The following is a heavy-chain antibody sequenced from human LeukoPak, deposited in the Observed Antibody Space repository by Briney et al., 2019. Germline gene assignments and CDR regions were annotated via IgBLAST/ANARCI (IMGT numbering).Heavy chain of an antibody. CDR3: ARDHIAAAGTTDYYYMDV. J-gene: IGHJ6*03. D-gene: IGHD6-13*01. CDR1: GGTFSSYA. CDR2: IIPIFGTA. V-gene: IGHV1-69*13. Sequence: SVKVSCKASGGTFSSYAISWARQAPGQGLEWMGGIIPIFGTANYAQKFQGRVTITADESTSTAYMELSSLRSEDTAVYYCARDHIAAAGTTDYYYMDVWGKGTTVTVSS.